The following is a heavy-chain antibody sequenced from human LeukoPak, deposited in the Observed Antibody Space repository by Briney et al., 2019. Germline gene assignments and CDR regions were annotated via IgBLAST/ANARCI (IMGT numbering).Heavy chain of an antibody. CDR3: ASWGATGAGFDY. Sequence: PSETLSLTCAVYGGSFSGYYWSWIRQPPGKGLEWTGEINHSGSTNYNPSLKSRVTISVDTSKNQFSLKLSSVTAADTAVYYCASWGATGAGFDYWGQGTLVTVSS. CDR1: GGSFSGYY. J-gene: IGHJ4*02. V-gene: IGHV4-34*01. CDR2: INHSGST. D-gene: IGHD3-16*01.